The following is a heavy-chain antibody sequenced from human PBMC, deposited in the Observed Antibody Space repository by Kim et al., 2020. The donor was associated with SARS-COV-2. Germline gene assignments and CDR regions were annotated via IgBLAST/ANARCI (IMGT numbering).Heavy chain of an antibody. Sequence: NSAASRKGRSTISGDNSTNTRYLEMNTLRAEDTAIYYCARSFMSRGVIPDYWGQGTLVTVSS. V-gene: IGHV3-23*01. D-gene: IGHD3-10*01. CDR3: ARSFMSRGVIPDY. J-gene: IGHJ4*02.